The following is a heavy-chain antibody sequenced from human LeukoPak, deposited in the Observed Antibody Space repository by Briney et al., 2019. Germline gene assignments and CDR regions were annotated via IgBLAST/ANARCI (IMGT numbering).Heavy chain of an antibody. J-gene: IGHJ6*02. D-gene: IGHD5-12*01. CDR2: INPNSGGT. Sequence: GASVKVSFRGSGYTFTVYYMHWVRQARGQGREGMGWINPNSGGTNYAQKFQGRVTMTRDTSISTAYMELSRLRSDDTAVYYCARTWIPYGMDVWGQGTTVTVSS. V-gene: IGHV1-2*02. CDR3: ARTWIPYGMDV. CDR1: GYTFTVYY.